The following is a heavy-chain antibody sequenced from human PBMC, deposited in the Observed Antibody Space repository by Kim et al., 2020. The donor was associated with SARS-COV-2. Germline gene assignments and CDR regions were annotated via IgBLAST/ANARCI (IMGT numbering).Heavy chain of an antibody. CDR1: GFTFSSYA. V-gene: IGHV3-23*01. J-gene: IGHJ4*02. CDR3: AKDRPDTNSWYYFDY. CDR2: ISGSGGST. D-gene: IGHD6-13*01. Sequence: GGSLRLSCAVSGFTFSSYAMSWVRQTPGKGLEWVSAISGSGGSTYYADSVKGRFTISRDNSKNTLYLQLNSLRADDTAVYYCAKDRPDTNSWYYFDYWGQGTLVTVSS.